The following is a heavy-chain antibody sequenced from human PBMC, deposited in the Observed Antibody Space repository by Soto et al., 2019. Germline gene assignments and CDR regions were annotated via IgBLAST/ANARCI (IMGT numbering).Heavy chain of an antibody. J-gene: IGHJ4*02. CDR2: FDPEDGET. Sequence: RASVKVSCKVSGYTLTELSMHWVRQAPGKGLEWMGGFDPEDGETIYAQKFQGRVTMTEDTSTDTAYMELSSLRSEDTAVYYCATVEVVVAATPRVLFDYWGQGTLVTVSS. CDR3: ATVEVVVAATPRVLFDY. CDR1: GYTLTELS. V-gene: IGHV1-24*01. D-gene: IGHD2-15*01.